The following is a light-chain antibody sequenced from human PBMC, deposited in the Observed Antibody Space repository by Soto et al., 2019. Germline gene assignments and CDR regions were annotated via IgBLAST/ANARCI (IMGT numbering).Light chain of an antibody. Sequence: DIPMTQSPSSLSASVGDRVTITCRASQSINRYLNWYQQRPGKAPNLLIYDAHSLQSGVPSRFSGSGSGTDFTLTISSLQPEDFATYYCQQSYSIPWTFGQGTKVEI. J-gene: IGKJ1*01. V-gene: IGKV1-39*01. CDR2: DAH. CDR1: QSINRY. CDR3: QQSYSIPWT.